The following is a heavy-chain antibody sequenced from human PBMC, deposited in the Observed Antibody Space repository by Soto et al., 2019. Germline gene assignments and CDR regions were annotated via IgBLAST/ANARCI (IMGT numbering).Heavy chain of an antibody. D-gene: IGHD2-2*01. Sequence: QVRLQELGPGLVEPSGTLSLTCAVSGDSVSSSSCWSWVRQAPGKGLEWIGEIYHSGTFNYNPSLASRVSVSVDKSRNQLSMNLKSVTAADTAVYYCVRSVPAATWQYSGMDVWGQGTTVTVSS. CDR1: GDSVSSSSC. V-gene: IGHV4-4*02. CDR3: VRSVPAATWQYSGMDV. CDR2: IYHSGTF. J-gene: IGHJ6*02.